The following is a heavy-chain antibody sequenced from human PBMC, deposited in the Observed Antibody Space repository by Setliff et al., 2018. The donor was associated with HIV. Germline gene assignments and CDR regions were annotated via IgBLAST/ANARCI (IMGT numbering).Heavy chain of an antibody. CDR3: ARAGRGSGRYVYSFDY. CDR2: IYSSGST. CDR1: GGSISTYY. J-gene: IGHJ4*02. D-gene: IGHD1-26*01. Sequence: SETLFLTCTVSGGSISTYYWNWIRQPPGKGLEWIGYIYSSGSTNYNPSLKSRVTISVDTSKNQLSLKLSSVTAADTAVYYCARAGRGSGRYVYSFDYWGQESLVTVSS. V-gene: IGHV4-4*08.